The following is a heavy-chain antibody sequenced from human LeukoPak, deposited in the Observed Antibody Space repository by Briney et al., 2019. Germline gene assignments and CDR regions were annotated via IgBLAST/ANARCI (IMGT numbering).Heavy chain of an antibody. J-gene: IGHJ4*02. D-gene: IGHD2-2*01. CDR3: AREGYCSSTSCPFDY. CDR2: IIPIFGIA. Sequence: SVKVSCKASGYTFTSFAIHWVRQAPGQGLEWMGRIIPIFGIANYAQKFQGRVTITADKSTSTAYMELSSLRSEDTAVYYCAREGYCSSTSCPFDYWGQGTLVTVSS. V-gene: IGHV1-69*04. CDR1: GYTFTSFA.